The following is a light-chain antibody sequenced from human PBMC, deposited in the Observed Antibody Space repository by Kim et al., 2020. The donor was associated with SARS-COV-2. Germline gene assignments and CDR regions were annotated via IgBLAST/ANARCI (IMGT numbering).Light chain of an antibody. Sequence: QSALTQPGSVSGSPGQSITISCTGTSSDVGGYNFVSWYQHHPGKAPKLMIYDVSNRPSGVSNRFSGSKSGNTASLTISGLQAEDEADYYCSSYTSSSTVVFGGGTKLTVL. CDR1: SSDVGGYNF. CDR3: SSYTSSSTVV. V-gene: IGLV2-14*03. J-gene: IGLJ2*01. CDR2: DVS.